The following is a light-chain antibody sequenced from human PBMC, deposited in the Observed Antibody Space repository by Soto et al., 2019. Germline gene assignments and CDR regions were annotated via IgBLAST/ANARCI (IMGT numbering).Light chain of an antibody. CDR1: SSDVGASDF. J-gene: IGLJ7*01. V-gene: IGLV1-47*02. Sequence: QSALTQPASVSESPGQSITISCTGTSSDVGASDFVSWYQQLPGTAPKLLMHGNSQRPSGVPDRFSGSKSGTSASLSISGLRTEDEADYYCAAWDDSLSGVVFGGGTQLTVL. CDR3: AAWDDSLSGVV. CDR2: GNS.